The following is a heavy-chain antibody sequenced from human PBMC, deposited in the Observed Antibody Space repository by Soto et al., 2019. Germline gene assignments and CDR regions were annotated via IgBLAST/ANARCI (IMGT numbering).Heavy chain of an antibody. V-gene: IGHV3-30*18. CDR2: ISYDGSNK. D-gene: IGHD3-22*01. Sequence: QVQLVESGGGVVQPGRCLRLSCAASGFTFSSYGMHWVRQAPGKGLEWVAVISYDGSNKYYADSVKGRFTISRDNSKDTLYLQMNSLRAEDTAVYYCAKDSFGYYYASSGYSYNYWGQGTLVTVSS. J-gene: IGHJ4*02. CDR3: AKDSFGYYYASSGYSYNY. CDR1: GFTFSSYG.